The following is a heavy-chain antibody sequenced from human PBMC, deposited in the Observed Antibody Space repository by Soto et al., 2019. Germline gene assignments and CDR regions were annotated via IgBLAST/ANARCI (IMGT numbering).Heavy chain of an antibody. Sequence: GGSLRLSCAASGFTCSNYAMSWVRQAPGRGLEWVSAIRHDSYPTYYADSVQGRFTISRDNSKNTLYLQMTSLRADDTAVYYCAKDHGTYHGFPDDWGQGALVTV. CDR3: AKDHGTYHGFPDD. CDR1: GFTCSNYA. CDR2: IRHDSYPT. J-gene: IGHJ4*02. V-gene: IGHV3-23*01. D-gene: IGHD1-26*01.